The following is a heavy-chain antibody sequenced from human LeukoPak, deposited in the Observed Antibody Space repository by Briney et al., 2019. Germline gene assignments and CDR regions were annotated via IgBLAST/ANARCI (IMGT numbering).Heavy chain of an antibody. CDR3: VKAAGSWYGYFDY. CDR1: GFTSSNYA. CDR2: ISHDGGNT. D-gene: IGHD6-13*01. J-gene: IGHJ4*02. Sequence: GGSLRLSSSASGFTSSNYAIHAGREAPEEGLEYGSTISHDGGNTNYEVSVKGRFPIARDNSKNTLYLQRSRLRAEDTAVYYCVKAAGSWYGYFDYWGQGTLVTVSS. V-gene: IGHV3-64D*06.